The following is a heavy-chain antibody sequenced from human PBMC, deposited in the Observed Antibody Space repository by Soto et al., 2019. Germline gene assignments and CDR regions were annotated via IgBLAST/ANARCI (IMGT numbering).Heavy chain of an antibody. J-gene: IGHJ3*02. CDR1: GGTFSSYA. CDR3: AWGDTPRAYWEYCGYSGCRDAFDI. V-gene: IGHV1-69*13. D-gene: IGHD3-22*01. CDR2: IIPIFGTA. Sequence: SVKVSCKASGGTFSSYAISWVRQAPGQGLEWMGGIIPIFGTANYAQKFQGRVTITADASTSTAYMELSSLRSDDTAVYYCAWGDTPRAYWEYCGYSGCRDAFDIWGQGTMVTVSS.